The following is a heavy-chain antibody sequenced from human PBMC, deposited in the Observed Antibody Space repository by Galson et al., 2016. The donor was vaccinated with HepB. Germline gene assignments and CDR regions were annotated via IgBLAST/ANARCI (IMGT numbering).Heavy chain of an antibody. Sequence: SLRLSCAVSGFNFNICRMNWVRQAPGKGLEWVAAIGFNPNNLYYADSVKGRFTIARDNTRSSLFLQVNSLTVEDTAVYFCARDHSLGPGVVYYFDYWGQGTLVTVSS. J-gene: IGHJ4*02. V-gene: IGHV3-21*01. CDR3: ARDHSLGPGVVYYFDY. D-gene: IGHD3-10*01. CDR1: GFNFNICR. CDR2: IGFNPNNL.